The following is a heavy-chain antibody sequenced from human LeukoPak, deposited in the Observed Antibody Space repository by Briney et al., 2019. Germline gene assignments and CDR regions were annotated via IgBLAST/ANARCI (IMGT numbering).Heavy chain of an antibody. V-gene: IGHV4-39*01. J-gene: IGHJ5*02. CDR3: ARCGIAAAGRFAP. CDR1: GGSISRSSYY. D-gene: IGHD6-13*01. Sequence: SETLSLTCTVSGGSISRSSYYWGWIRQTPGKGPEWIGSIYYGGSTYYNPSLKSRVTISVDTSKNQFSLKLSAVTAAYTAVYYCARCGIAAAGRFAPWGQGTLVTVSS. CDR2: IYYGGST.